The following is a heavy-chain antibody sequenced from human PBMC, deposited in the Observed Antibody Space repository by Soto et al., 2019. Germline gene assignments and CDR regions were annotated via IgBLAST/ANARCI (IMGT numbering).Heavy chain of an antibody. D-gene: IGHD5-18*01. J-gene: IGHJ6*02. CDR3: ARELGWQLWPSYGMDV. V-gene: IGHV4-31*03. CDR2: IYYSGST. Sequence: PSETLSLTCTVSGGSISNGGYYWSWIRQHPGKGLEWIGYIYYSGSTYYNPSLKSRVTISVDTSKNQFSLKLSSVTAADTAVYYCARELGWQLWPSYGMDVWGQGTTVTVSS. CDR1: GGSISNGGYY.